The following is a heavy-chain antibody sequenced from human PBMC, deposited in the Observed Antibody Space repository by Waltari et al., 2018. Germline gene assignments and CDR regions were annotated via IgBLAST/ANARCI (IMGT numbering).Heavy chain of an antibody. CDR1: GFTFSSYW. Sequence: EVQLVESGGGLVQPGGSLRLSCAASGFTFSSYWMSWVRQAPGKGRGWVANIKQDGSEKYYVDSVKGRFTISRENAKNSLYLQMNSLRAEDTAVYYCARDRGYDAHFDYWGQGTLVTVSS. D-gene: IGHD5-12*01. CDR2: IKQDGSEK. CDR3: ARDRGYDAHFDY. J-gene: IGHJ4*02. V-gene: IGHV3-7*01.